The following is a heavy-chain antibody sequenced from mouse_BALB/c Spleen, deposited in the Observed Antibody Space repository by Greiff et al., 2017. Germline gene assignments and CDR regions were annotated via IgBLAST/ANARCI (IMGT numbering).Heavy chain of an antibody. J-gene: IGHJ2*01. D-gene: IGHD1-1*01. V-gene: IGHV2-6-7*01. CDR3: AREGYYGSSSYYFDY. Sequence: VQGVESGPGLVAPSQSLSITCTVSGFSLTGYGVNWVRQPPGKGLEWLGMIWGDGSTDYNSALKSRLSISKDNSKSQVFLKMNSLQTDDTAMYYCAREGYYGSSSYYFDYWGQGTTLTVSS. CDR1: GFSLTGYG. CDR2: IWGDGST.